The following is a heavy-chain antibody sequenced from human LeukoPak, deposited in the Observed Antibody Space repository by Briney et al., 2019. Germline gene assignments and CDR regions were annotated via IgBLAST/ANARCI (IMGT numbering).Heavy chain of an antibody. Sequence: PSETLSLTCTVSGGSISSGDYYWSWIRQPPGKGLERIGYTYYSGSTYYNPSLKSRVTISVDTSKNQFSLKLSSVTAADTAVYYCARETIAAAGSFDYWGQGTLVTVSS. J-gene: IGHJ4*02. CDR2: TYYSGST. CDR3: ARETIAAAGSFDY. D-gene: IGHD6-13*01. V-gene: IGHV4-30-4*01. CDR1: GGSISSGDYY.